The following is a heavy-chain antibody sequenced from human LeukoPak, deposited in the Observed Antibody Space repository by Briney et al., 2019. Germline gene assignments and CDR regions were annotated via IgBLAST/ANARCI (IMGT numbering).Heavy chain of an antibody. CDR1: GYTFTSYD. J-gene: IGHJ1*01. V-gene: IGHV1-8*01. D-gene: IGHD6-19*01. CDR3: TRGGPVAGTHKYFQH. Sequence: ASVKVSCKASGYTFTSYDINWVRQATGQGLEWMGWMNPNNGNTDHAQKFQGRVTLTRNTSISTAYMELSSLRSEDTAVYYCTRGGPVAGTHKYFQHWGQGTLVTVSS. CDR2: MNPNNGNT.